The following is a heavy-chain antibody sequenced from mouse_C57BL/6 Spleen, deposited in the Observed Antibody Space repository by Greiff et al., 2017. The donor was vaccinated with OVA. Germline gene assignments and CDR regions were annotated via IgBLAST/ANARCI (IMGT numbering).Heavy chain of an antibody. J-gene: IGHJ3*01. CDR1: GYTFTSYW. CDR2: IDPSDSYT. CDR3: ASDPFAY. Sequence: QVQLQQPGAELVMPGASVKLSCKASGYTFTSYWMHWVKQRPGQGLEWIGEIDPSDSYTNYNQKFKGKSTLTVDKSSSTAYMQLSSLTSEDSAVYDCASDPFAYWGQGTLVTVSA. V-gene: IGHV1-69*01.